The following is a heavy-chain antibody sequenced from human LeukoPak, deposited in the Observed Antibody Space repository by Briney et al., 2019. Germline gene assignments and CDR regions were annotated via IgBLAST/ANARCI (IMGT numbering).Heavy chain of an antibody. CDR1: GFTLKTFW. CDR2: IKQDGSEK. Sequence: PGGSLRLSCAVSGFTLKTFWMSWVRQAPGKGLQWVANIKQDGSEKYYVDPVRGRFTTSRDNAKNSIYLQINSLRAGDSAVYYCARDNGGRAFDLWGHGTMVTVSS. V-gene: IGHV3-7*01. J-gene: IGHJ3*01. D-gene: IGHD2-8*01. CDR3: ARDNGGRAFDL.